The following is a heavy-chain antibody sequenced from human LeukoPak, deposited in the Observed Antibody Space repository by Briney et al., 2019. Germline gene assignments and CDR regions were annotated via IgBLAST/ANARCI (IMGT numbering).Heavy chain of an antibody. CDR1: GGTFSSYA. CDR2: IIPIFGTA. CDR3: ATYGDYRDFDY. D-gene: IGHD4-17*01. Sequence: ASVKVSCKASGGTFSSYAISWVRQAPGQGLEWMGGIIPIFGTANYAQKFQGRVTITADESTSTAYMELSSLRSEDTAVYYYATYGDYRDFDYWGQGTLVTVSS. J-gene: IGHJ4*02. V-gene: IGHV1-69*13.